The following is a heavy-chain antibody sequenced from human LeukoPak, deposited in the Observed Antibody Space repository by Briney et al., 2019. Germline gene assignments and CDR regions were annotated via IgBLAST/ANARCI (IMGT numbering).Heavy chain of an antibody. CDR1: GFTFSSFW. J-gene: IGHJ4*02. CDR3: AREPYYYDSSGHDY. V-gene: IGHV3-7*01. Sequence: PGGSLRLSCAASGFTFSSFWMSWVRQAPGKGLEWVANIKQDGSDKYYVDSVKGRFTISRDNAKNSLYLQMNSLRAEDTVVYYCAREPYYYDSSGHDYWGQGTLVTVSS. CDR2: IKQDGSDK. D-gene: IGHD3-22*01.